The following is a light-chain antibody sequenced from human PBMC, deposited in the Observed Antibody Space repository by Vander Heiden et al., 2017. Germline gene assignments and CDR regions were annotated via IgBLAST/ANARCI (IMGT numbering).Light chain of an antibody. CDR3: QQSYRSPRI. J-gene: IGKJ3*01. Sequence: DIQMTQSPPSLSASVGDRVAITCRASQTIGTSLHWYQQRPGIAPNLLISTASSLQSGSPSRFRGTPSGTDFTLTISGLQAEDSATYYCQQSYRSPRIFSHGTKVEIK. V-gene: IGKV1-39*01. CDR1: QTIGTS. CDR2: TAS.